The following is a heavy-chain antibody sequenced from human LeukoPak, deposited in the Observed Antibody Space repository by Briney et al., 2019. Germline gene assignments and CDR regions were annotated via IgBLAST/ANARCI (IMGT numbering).Heavy chain of an antibody. CDR3: ARALDGYDFWSGYVY. V-gene: IGHV3-21*01. CDR1: GFTFSSYS. J-gene: IGHJ4*02. D-gene: IGHD3-3*01. CDR2: ISSSSSYI. Sequence: GGSLRLSCAASGFTFSSYSMNWVRQAPGKGLEWVSSISSSSSYIYYADSVKGRFTISRDNTKNSLYLQMNSLRAEDTAVYYCARALDGYDFWSGYVYWGQGTLVTVSS.